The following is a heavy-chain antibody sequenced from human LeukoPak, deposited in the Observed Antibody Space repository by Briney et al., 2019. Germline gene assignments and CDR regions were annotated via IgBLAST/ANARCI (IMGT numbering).Heavy chain of an antibody. CDR1: GFTVSSNH. Sequence: PGGSLRLSCAASGFTVSSNHMNWVRQAPGKGLEWVSVIYSGGSTYYADSVKGRFTISRDNSKNTLYLQINSLRAEDTAVYYCARGRRYCSGGSCYSKANYYYYYMDVWGKGTTVTISS. CDR3: ARGRRYCSGGSCYSKANYYYYYMDV. V-gene: IGHV3-53*01. CDR2: IYSGGST. D-gene: IGHD2-15*01. J-gene: IGHJ6*03.